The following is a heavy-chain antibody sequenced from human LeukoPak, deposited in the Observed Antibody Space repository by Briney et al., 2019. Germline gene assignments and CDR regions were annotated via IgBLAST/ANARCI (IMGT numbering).Heavy chain of an antibody. CDR3: AKGGYYYGSGKNDY. J-gene: IGHJ4*02. Sequence: SCKASGGTFSSYAMSWVRQAPGKGLEWVSAISGSGGSTYYADSVKGRFTISRDNSKNTLYLQMNSLRAEDTAVYYCAKGGYYYGSGKNDYWGQGTLVTVSS. CDR2: ISGSGGST. V-gene: IGHV3-23*01. D-gene: IGHD3-10*01. CDR1: GGTFSSYA.